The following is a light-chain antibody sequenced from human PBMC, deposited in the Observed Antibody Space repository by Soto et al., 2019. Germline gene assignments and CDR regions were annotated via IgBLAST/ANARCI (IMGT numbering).Light chain of an antibody. Sequence: QSALTQPASVSGSPGKSITVSCTGTSRDIGFFNYVSWYQQYPGNAPKLIIFEVTNRPSGVSHRFSGSKSGNTASLTISGLQAEDGADYFCASYTTRSTFVYGSWTPVTVL. CDR3: ASYTTRSTFV. CDR2: EVT. CDR1: SRDIGFFNY. J-gene: IGLJ1*01. V-gene: IGLV2-14*01.